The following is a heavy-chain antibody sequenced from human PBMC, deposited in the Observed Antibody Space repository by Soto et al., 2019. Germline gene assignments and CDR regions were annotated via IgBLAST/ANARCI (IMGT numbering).Heavy chain of an antibody. Sequence: SETLSLTCTVSDGSISSYYWGWIRQPPGKGLEWIGYIFYTGSTIYNPSLKSRVTISVDTSKNQFSLKLSSVTAADTAVYYCARQDVVVVAATPGAFDIWGQGTMVTVSS. CDR1: DGSISSYY. CDR3: ARQDVVVVAATPGAFDI. D-gene: IGHD2-15*01. CDR2: IFYTGST. V-gene: IGHV4-59*08. J-gene: IGHJ3*02.